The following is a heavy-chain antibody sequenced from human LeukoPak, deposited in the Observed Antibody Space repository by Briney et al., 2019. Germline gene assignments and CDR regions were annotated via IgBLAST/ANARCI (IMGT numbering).Heavy chain of an antibody. D-gene: IGHD3-10*01. CDR3: ARGRSIYGSGSPAENNDAFDI. Sequence: YYWXXIRQPPGKGLEWIGYIYHSGSTYYNPSLKSRVTISVDRSKNQFSLKLSSVTAADTAVYYCARGRSIYGSGSPAENNDAFDIWGQGTMVTVSS. J-gene: IGHJ3*02. V-gene: IGHV4-30-2*01. CDR2: IYHSGST. CDR1: YY.